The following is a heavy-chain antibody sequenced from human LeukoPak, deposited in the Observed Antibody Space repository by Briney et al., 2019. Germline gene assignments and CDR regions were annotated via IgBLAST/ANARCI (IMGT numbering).Heavy chain of an antibody. J-gene: IGHJ6*02. CDR2: ISSSSSYI. Sequence: GGSLRLSCAASGFTFSDYYMSWIRQAPGKGLEWVSYISSSSSYIYYADSVKGRFTISRDNAKNSLYLQMNSLRAEDTAVYYCARDPVSSDVYNGMDVWGQGTTVTVSS. V-gene: IGHV3-11*06. CDR3: ARDPVSSDVYNGMDV. D-gene: IGHD5-24*01. CDR1: GFTFSDYY.